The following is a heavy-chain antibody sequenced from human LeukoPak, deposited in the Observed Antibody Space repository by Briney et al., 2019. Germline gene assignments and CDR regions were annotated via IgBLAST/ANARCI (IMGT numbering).Heavy chain of an antibody. Sequence: SETLSLTCSVSADFSDIDYLSWIRQPAGKGLEWIGRIYTGGSTNYNPSLKTRVSMSLDKSKKEVSLNLTSVTAADTAVYYCAKDLGINTGWFGFDSWGQGTLVTVSS. CDR2: IYTGGST. V-gene: IGHV4-4*07. D-gene: IGHD6-19*01. CDR3: AKDLGINTGWFGFDS. J-gene: IGHJ5*01. CDR1: ADFSDIDY.